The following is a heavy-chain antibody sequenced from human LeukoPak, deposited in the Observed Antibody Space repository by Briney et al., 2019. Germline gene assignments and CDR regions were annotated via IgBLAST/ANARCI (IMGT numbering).Heavy chain of an antibody. CDR3: ARSPNYYGSGSYYDY. Sequence: NASQTLSLTCTVSGGSITSGGYYWSWIRQHPGKGLEWIGYIYYSGSTYYNPSLKSRVTISVDTSKNQFSLKLSSVTAADTAVYYCARSPNYYGSGSYYDYWGQGTLVTVSS. CDR1: GGSITSGGYY. D-gene: IGHD3-10*01. J-gene: IGHJ4*02. V-gene: IGHV4-31*03. CDR2: IYYSGST.